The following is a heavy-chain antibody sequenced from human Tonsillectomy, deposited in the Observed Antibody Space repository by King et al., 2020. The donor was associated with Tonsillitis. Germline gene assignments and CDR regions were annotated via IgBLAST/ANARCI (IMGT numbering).Heavy chain of an antibody. CDR3: ARDLIVMVAAATHYYYGMDV. D-gene: IGHD2-15*01. V-gene: IGHV3-30-3*01. J-gene: IGHJ6*02. CDR2: ISYDGSNK. Sequence: VQLVESGGGAVQPGRSLRLSCATSGFTFSSYAMHWVRQAPGKGLEWVAVISYDGSNKNYADSVKGRFTISRDNSKNTLNLQMNSLRAEDTAVYYCARDLIVMVAAATHYYYGMDVWGQGTTVTVSS. CDR1: GFTFSSYA.